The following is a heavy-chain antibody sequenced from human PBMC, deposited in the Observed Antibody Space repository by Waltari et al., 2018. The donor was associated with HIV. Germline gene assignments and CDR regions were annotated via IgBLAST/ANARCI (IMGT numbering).Heavy chain of an antibody. D-gene: IGHD3-10*01. J-gene: IGHJ4*02. Sequence: QGQLVESGGGGVKPGAALRPSFPASGPDFGRVGMPGVRQAPGKGLEWLAAISYDGMKKYYGDSLRGRLTISRDNSKKTLYLQMNTLRPEDTAIYFCARDSSQVHWFGESLALWGQGTLVIVSS. V-gene: IGHV3-30*03. CDR2: ISYDGMKK. CDR3: ARDSSQVHWFGESLAL. CDR1: GPDFGRVG.